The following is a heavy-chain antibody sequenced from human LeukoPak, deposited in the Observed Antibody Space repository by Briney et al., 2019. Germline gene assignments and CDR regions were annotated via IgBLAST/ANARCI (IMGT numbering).Heavy chain of an antibody. CDR1: GFTFNSYW. J-gene: IGHJ5*02. CDR2: IKHDGSER. D-gene: IGHD1-1*01. V-gene: IGHV3-7*01. Sequence: GGSLRLSCAASGFTFNSYWMGWVRQAPGKGLEWVANIKHDGSERYYVDSVKGRFTISRDNAKSSLYLQMNSLRAEDTAVYYCARGSADDDDKWIDPWGQGTLVTVSS. CDR3: ARGSADDDDKWIDP.